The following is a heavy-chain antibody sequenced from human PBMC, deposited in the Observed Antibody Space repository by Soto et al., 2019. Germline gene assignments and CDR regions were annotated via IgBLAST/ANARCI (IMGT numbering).Heavy chain of an antibody. CDR2: IIHILGIA. J-gene: IGHJ4*02. CDR1: GGTFSSYT. CDR3: ARDSRGTAAGNFVY. D-gene: IGHD6-13*01. Sequence: QVQLVQSGAEVKKPGSSVKVSCKASGGTFSSYTISWVRQAPGQGLEWMGRIIHILGIANYAQKFQGRVTITADKSTSTAYMELSSLRSEDTAVYYCARDSRGTAAGNFVYWGQGTLVTVSS. V-gene: IGHV1-69*08.